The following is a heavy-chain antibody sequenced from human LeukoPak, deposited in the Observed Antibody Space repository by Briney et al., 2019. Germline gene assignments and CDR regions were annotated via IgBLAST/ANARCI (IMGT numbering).Heavy chain of an antibody. CDR1: GCSVSSYY. CDR3: ARDPSYSSGFYDY. CDR2: IYSSGST. V-gene: IGHV4-4*07. D-gene: IGHD6-19*01. J-gene: IGHJ4*02. Sequence: PSETLSLTCTVSGCSVSSYYWTWIRQPAGKGLEWIGRIYSSGSTNYNPSLKSRVTMSVDTSKNQFSLKLNSVTAADTAVYYCARDPSYSSGFYDYWGQGTLVTVSS.